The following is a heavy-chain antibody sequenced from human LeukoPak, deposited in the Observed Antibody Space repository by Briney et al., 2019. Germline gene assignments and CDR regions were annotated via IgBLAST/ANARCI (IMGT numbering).Heavy chain of an antibody. CDR1: GFTFSSYA. V-gene: IGHV3-23*01. J-gene: IGHJ3*02. Sequence: GGSLRLSXAASGFTFSSYAMSWVRQAPGKGLEWVSAISGSGGSTYYADSVKGRFTISRDNSKNTLYLQMNSLRAEDTAVYYCAKAGSIFGVAYDAFDIWGQGTMVTVSS. CDR3: AKAGSIFGVAYDAFDI. CDR2: ISGSGGST. D-gene: IGHD3-3*01.